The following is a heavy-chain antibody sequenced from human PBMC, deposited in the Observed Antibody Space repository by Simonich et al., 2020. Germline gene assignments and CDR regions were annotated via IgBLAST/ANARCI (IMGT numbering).Heavy chain of an antibody. D-gene: IGHD1-1*01. CDR3: ARANERDY. CDR2: ISSRISYI. V-gene: IGHV3-21*01. CDR1: GFTFSSYS. J-gene: IGHJ4*02. Sequence: EVQLVESGGGLVKPGGSLRLSCAASGFTFSSYSMNWVRQAPGKGLGWVSSISSRISYIYYADSVKGRFTISRDNAKNSLYLQMNSLRAEDTAVYYCARANERDYWGQGTLVTVSS.